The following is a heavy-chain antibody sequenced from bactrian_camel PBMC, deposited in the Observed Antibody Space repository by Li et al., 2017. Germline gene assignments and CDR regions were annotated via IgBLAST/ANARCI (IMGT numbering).Heavy chain of an antibody. Sequence: HVQLVESGGGLVQPGGSLRLSCAASGFTFSSYYWSWVRQAPGKGLEWVSSIGFDGNAAYYADSVKGRFTISRDNAEENTVSLQMNSLKFEDTALYYCITPGVGYGMGTDFGHWGQGTQVTVS. CDR3: ITPGVGYGMGTDFGH. CDR1: GFTFSSYY. J-gene: IGHJ6*01. D-gene: IGHD3*01. CDR2: IGFDGNAA. V-gene: IGHV3S5*01.